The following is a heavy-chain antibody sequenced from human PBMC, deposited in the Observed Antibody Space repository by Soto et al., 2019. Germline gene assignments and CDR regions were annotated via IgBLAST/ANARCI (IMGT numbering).Heavy chain of an antibody. V-gene: IGHV1-69*01. D-gene: IGHD2-2*01. CDR3: ATYCSSTSCYPSNYYYYGMDV. J-gene: IGHJ6*02. Sequence: QVPLVQSGAEVKKPGSSVKVSCKASGGTFSSYAISWVRQAPGQGLEWMGGIIPIFGTANYAQKFQGRVTITADESTSTAYMELSSLRSEDTAVYYCATYCSSTSCYPSNYYYYGMDVWGQGTTVTVSS. CDR2: IIPIFGTA. CDR1: GGTFSSYA.